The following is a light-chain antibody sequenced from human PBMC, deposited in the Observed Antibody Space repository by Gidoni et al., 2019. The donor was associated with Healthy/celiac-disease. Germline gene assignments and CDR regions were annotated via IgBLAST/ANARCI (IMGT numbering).Light chain of an antibody. V-gene: IGKV3-20*01. CDR3: QQYGSSPWT. Sequence: EIVLTQSPGTLSLSPGESATLSCRASQRVSSSYLAWYQQKPGQAPRLLLFGASSRATGIPDRFSGSGSGTDFTLTISRLEPEDFAVYYCQQYGSSPWTFGQXTKVEIK. J-gene: IGKJ1*01. CDR1: QRVSSSY. CDR2: GAS.